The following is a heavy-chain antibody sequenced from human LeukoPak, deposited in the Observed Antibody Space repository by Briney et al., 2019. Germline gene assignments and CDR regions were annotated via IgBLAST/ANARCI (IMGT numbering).Heavy chain of an antibody. CDR2: INHSGST. V-gene: IGHV4-39*07. CDR1: GGSISDTGYY. D-gene: IGHD3-22*01. Sequence: SETLSLTCTVSGGSISDTGYYWGWIRQPPGKGLEWIGEINHSGSTNYNPSLKSRVTISVDTSKNQFSLKLSSVTAADTAVYYCAREGNRYYFDSSANFDYWGQGTLVTVSS. CDR3: AREGNRYYFDSSANFDY. J-gene: IGHJ4*02.